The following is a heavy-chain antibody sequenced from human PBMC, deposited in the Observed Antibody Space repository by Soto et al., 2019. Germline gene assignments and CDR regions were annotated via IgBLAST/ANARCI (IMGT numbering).Heavy chain of an antibody. CDR2: INHSGST. J-gene: IGHJ4*02. V-gene: IGHV4-34*01. CDR3: ARVGPYYYDSSGYGYFDY. CDR1: GGSFSGYY. D-gene: IGHD3-22*01. Sequence: ETLSLTCAVYGGSFSGYYWSWIRQPPGKGLEWIGEINHSGSTNYNPSLKSRVTISVDTSKNQFSLKLSSVTAADTAVYYCARVGPYYYDSSGYGYFDYWGQGTLVTVSS.